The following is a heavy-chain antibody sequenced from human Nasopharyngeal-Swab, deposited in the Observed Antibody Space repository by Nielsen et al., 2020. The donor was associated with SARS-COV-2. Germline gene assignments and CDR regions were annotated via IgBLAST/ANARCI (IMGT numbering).Heavy chain of an antibody. V-gene: IGHV3-11*04. J-gene: IGHJ4*02. CDR1: GFTFSDYY. CDR3: ARAWELHYFDY. CDR2: ISSSGSTI. Sequence: GESLKISCAASGFTFSDYYMSWIRQAPGKGLEWVSYISSSGSTIYYADSVKGRFTISRDNAKNSLYLQMNSLRAEDTAVYYCARAWELHYFDYWGQGTLVTVSS. D-gene: IGHD1-26*01.